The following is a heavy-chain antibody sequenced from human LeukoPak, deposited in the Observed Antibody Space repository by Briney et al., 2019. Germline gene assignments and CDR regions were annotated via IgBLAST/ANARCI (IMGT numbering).Heavy chain of an antibody. D-gene: IGHD6-19*01. J-gene: IGHJ4*02. Sequence: GSSVRVSCKXSGGTFSSYAISWVRQAPGQGLEWMGGIIPIFGTANYAQKFQGRVTITTDESTSTAYMELSSLRSEDTAVYYCAIVAVARLGKDYFDYWGQGTLVTVSS. CDR1: GGTFSSYA. V-gene: IGHV1-69*05. CDR3: AIVAVARLGKDYFDY. CDR2: IIPIFGTA.